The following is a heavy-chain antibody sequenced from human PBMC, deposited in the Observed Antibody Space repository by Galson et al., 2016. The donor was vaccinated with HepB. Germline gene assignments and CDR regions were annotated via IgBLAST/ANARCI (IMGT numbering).Heavy chain of an antibody. D-gene: IGHD1-26*01. J-gene: IGHJ4*02. CDR1: GFTLSNYW. CDR3: VRDGAGAQPYDS. Sequence: SLRLPCAASGFTLSNYWMNWVRQVPGKGLMWVSHINPDGSNIAYADSVRGRFTISRDNAKNTLYLHMNSLTAEDTAVYYCVRDGAGAQPYDSWGQGTLVTVSS. CDR2: INPDGSNI. V-gene: IGHV3-74*01.